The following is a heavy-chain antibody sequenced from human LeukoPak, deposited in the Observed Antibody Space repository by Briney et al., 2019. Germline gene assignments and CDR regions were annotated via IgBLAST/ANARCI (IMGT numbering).Heavy chain of an antibody. J-gene: IGHJ4*02. Sequence: GASVKVSCKASGYTFTSYYMHWVRQAPGQGLEWMGIINPSGGSTSYAQKFQGRVTMTRDTSTSTVYMELSSLRSEDTAVYYCARDTPCCSSTSCYPSHFNYWGQGTLVTVSS. D-gene: IGHD2-2*01. CDR3: ARDTPCCSSTSCYPSHFNY. CDR1: GYTFTSYY. V-gene: IGHV1-46*01. CDR2: INPSGGST.